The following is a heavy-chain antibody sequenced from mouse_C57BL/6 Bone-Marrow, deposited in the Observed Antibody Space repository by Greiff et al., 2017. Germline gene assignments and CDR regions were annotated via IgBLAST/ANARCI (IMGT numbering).Heavy chain of an antibody. CDR3: ARPYYSNYWYFDV. Sequence: QVQLQQSGAELVKPGASVKMSCKASGYTFTSYWITWVKQRPGQGLEWIGDIYPGSGSTNYNEKFKSKATLTVDPSASTAYMQLSSLTSEDAAVYYCARPYYSNYWYFDVWGTGTTVTVSS. J-gene: IGHJ1*03. CDR1: GYTFTSYW. D-gene: IGHD2-5*01. CDR2: IYPGSGST. V-gene: IGHV1-55*01.